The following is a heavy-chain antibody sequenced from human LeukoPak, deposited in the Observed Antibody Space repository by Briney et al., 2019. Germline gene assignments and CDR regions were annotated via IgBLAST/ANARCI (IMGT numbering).Heavy chain of an antibody. CDR1: EFSISSYW. CDR2: IETDETRM. Sequence: GWYLRLSCAASEFSISSYWIHWVRPAPGQGLAWVSRIETDETRMSYADSVKGRFALFRDSAKNTLYLQMNSLRVEDTAVYYCVRDTSVSRMDVWGPGTTVTVSS. J-gene: IGHJ6*02. V-gene: IGHV3-74*01. CDR3: VRDTSVSRMDV.